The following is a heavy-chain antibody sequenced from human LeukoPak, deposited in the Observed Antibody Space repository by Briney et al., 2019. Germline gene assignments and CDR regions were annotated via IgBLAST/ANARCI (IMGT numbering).Heavy chain of an antibody. Sequence: PSETLSLTCTVSGGSMSSYYWSWTRQPPGKGLEWIGYISYSGSTNYNPSLKSRVNISVDTSKNHFSLKLSSVTAADTAVYYCARDRRYYDTSGTVYYDAMDVWGQGTTVTVSS. D-gene: IGHD3-22*01. J-gene: IGHJ6*02. CDR3: ARDRRYYDTSGTVYYDAMDV. V-gene: IGHV4-59*01. CDR1: GGSMSSYY. CDR2: ISYSGST.